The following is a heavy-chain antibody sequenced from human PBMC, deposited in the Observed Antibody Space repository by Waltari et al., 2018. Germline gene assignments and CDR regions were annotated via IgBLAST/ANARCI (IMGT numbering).Heavy chain of an antibody. CDR1: GYSISSGYY. CDR2: IYHSGRT. Sequence: QVQLQESGPGLVKPSETLSLTCAVSGYSISSGYYWGWIRQPPGKGLEWIGSIYHSGRTYYNPSLKSRVTISVDTSKNQFSLKLSSVTAADTAVYYCASRAGPGIAAARGAFDIWGQGTMVTVSS. V-gene: IGHV4-38-2*01. J-gene: IGHJ3*02. D-gene: IGHD6-13*01. CDR3: ASRAGPGIAAARGAFDI.